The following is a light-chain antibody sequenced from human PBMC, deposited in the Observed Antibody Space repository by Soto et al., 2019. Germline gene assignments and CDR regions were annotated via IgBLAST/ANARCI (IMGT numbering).Light chain of an antibody. Sequence: QLVLTQSPSASASLGASVKLTCTLSSGHSSFAIAWHQQQPGRGPRYLMKLNSYGSHSKGDGIPDRFSGSSSGAERYLTISNLQSEDEGDYYCQTWGTGIHVVFGGGTKVTVL. CDR1: SGHSSFA. CDR3: QTWGTGIHVV. V-gene: IGLV4-69*01. CDR2: LNSYGSH. J-gene: IGLJ2*01.